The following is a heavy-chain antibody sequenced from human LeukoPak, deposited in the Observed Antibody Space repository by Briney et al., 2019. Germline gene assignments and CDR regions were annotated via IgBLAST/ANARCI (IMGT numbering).Heavy chain of an antibody. V-gene: IGHV3-48*01. D-gene: IGHD3-16*02. J-gene: IGHJ5*02. Sequence: PGGSLRLSCAASGFTFSSYSMNWVRQAPGKGLEWVSYISSSSTIYYADSVKGRFTISRDNAKNSLYLQMNSLRAEDTAVYYCARDSMIDYVWGSYRYNWFDPWGQGTLVTVSS. CDR2: ISSSSTI. CDR1: GFTFSSYS. CDR3: ARDSMIDYVWGSYRYNWFDP.